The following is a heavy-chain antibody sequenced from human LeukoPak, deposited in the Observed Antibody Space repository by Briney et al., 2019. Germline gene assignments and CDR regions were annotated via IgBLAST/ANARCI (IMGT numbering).Heavy chain of an antibody. Sequence: GGSLRLSCSASGFTFSDYDMDWIRQAPGKGLEWISAISGRSSHTYYGDSVKGRFSISRDNAKNLLYLQMNGLGAEDTAVYYCGRAFPPLRTSSAGDLWGQGTLVTVSS. CDR2: ISGRSSHT. D-gene: IGHD3-16*01. CDR3: GRAFPPLRTSSAGDL. CDR1: GFTFSDYD. J-gene: IGHJ4*02. V-gene: IGHV3-21*06.